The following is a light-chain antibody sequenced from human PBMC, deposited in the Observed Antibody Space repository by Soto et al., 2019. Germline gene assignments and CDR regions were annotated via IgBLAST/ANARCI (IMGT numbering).Light chain of an antibody. V-gene: IGKV3-15*01. CDR3: QQYNNWCPT. CDR2: GAS. CDR1: QSVSSN. Sequence: IVKMQTSETLSVATEDRARWSSMASQSVSSNLAWYQQKPGQAPRLLIYGASTRATGIPARFSVSGSGTRFTITVCSLHSEAFAVYRCQQYNNWCPTFRRGTKVDIK. J-gene: IGKJ1*01.